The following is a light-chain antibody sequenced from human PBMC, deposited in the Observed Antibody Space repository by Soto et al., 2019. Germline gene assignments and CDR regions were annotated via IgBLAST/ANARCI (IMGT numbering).Light chain of an antibody. CDR3: QQYNSYPWT. CDR1: QSISSW. J-gene: IGKJ1*01. CDR2: KAS. Sequence: DIPMTQSPSTLSASVGDRVTITCRASQSISSWLAWYQQKPGIGPKLLISKASSLESGVPSRFSGSGSGTEFTLTISSLQPDDFATYYCQQYNSYPWTFGQGTKVEIK. V-gene: IGKV1-5*03.